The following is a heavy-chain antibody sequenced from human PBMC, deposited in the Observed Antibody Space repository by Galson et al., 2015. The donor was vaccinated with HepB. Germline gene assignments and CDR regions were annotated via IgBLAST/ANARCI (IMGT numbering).Heavy chain of an antibody. Sequence: SLRLSCAASGFTFSSYAMSWVRQAPGKGLEWVSAISGRGGSTYYADSVKGRFTISRDNSKNTLYLQMNSLRAEDTAVYYCAKRSGYGDYSGGGSEIDYWGQGTLVTVSS. D-gene: IGHD4-17*01. CDR1: GFTFSSYA. CDR3: AKRSGYGDYSGGGSEIDY. CDR2: ISGRGGST. V-gene: IGHV3-23*01. J-gene: IGHJ4*02.